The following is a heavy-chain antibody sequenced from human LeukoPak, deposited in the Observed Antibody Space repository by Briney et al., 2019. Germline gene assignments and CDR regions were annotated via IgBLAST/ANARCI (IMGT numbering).Heavy chain of an antibody. V-gene: IGHV3-7*01. CDR2: IKQDGSEK. J-gene: IGHJ4*02. Sequence: GGSLRLSCAASGFTFSSYWMSWVRQAPGKGLEWVANIKQDGSEKYYVDSVKGRFTISRDNAKNLLYLQMNSLRAEDTAVYYCARDGSGRVPEMSAPDYWGQGTLVTVSS. CDR1: GFTFSSYW. CDR3: ARDGSGRVPEMSAPDY. D-gene: IGHD3-10*01.